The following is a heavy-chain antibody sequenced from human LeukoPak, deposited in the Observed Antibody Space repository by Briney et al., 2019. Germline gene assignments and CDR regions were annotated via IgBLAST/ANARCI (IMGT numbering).Heavy chain of an antibody. Sequence: SETLSLTCTVSGGSIISSSYYWGWIRQPPGKGLEWIGSIYYSGSTYYNPSLKSRVTISVDTSKNQFSLKLSSVTAADTAVYYCATILGGSYFRDYWGQGTLVTVSS. CDR2: IYYSGST. J-gene: IGHJ4*02. CDR3: ATILGGSYFRDY. CDR1: GGSIISSSYY. D-gene: IGHD1-26*01. V-gene: IGHV4-39*01.